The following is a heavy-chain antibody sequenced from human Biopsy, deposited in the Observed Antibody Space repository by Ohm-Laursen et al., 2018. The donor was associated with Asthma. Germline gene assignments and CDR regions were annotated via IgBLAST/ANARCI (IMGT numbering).Heavy chain of an antibody. D-gene: IGHD6-19*01. V-gene: IGHV3-11*01. Sequence: GSLRLSCTASGFTFSDYYMSWIRQAPGKGLEWISYINGKSNSIEYADSVKGRFTISRDNAKSSLYLQMNSLRAEDTAAYYCARDSYSSGLYDDFESWGQGTLVTVSS. CDR3: ARDSYSSGLYDDFES. CDR1: GFTFSDYY. CDR2: INGKSNSI. J-gene: IGHJ4*02.